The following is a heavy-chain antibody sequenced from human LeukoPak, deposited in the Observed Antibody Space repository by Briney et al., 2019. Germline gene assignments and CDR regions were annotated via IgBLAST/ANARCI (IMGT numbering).Heavy chain of an antibody. D-gene: IGHD6-13*01. Sequence: GGSLRLSCAASGFSFSSNAMNWVRQAPGKGPEWVSSIGSSSSYIYYADSVKGRFTISRDNAKNSLYLQMNSLRAEDTAVYYCASGVALAGNANWFDAWGQGTLVTVSS. CDR3: ASGVALAGNANWFDA. J-gene: IGHJ5*02. CDR2: IGSSSSYI. CDR1: GFSFSSNA. V-gene: IGHV3-21*01.